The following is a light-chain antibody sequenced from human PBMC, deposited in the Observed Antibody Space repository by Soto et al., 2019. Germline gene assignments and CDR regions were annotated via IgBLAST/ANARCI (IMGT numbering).Light chain of an antibody. CDR3: SSHGGSKPFYV. CDR2: EVS. Sequence: QSALTQPASVSGSPGQSITISCTGSSSDVGAYNFVSWYQQHPGKAPKLIIHEVSNRPSGVSNRFSGSKSGNTASLTISGLQAEDEADYYCSSHGGSKPFYVFGSGTKLTVL. J-gene: IGLJ1*01. CDR1: SSDVGAYNF. V-gene: IGLV2-14*01.